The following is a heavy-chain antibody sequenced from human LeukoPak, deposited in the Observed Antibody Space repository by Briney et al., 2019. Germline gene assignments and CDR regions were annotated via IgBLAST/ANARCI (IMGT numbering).Heavy chain of an antibody. CDR2: IYYSGTS. V-gene: IGHV4-59*01. CDR1: GGSISNYY. D-gene: IGHD4-17*01. CDR3: ARGANFGDSGLDAFDI. J-gene: IGHJ3*02. Sequence: SETLSLTCTVSGGSISNYYWSWIRQPPGKGLEWIGYIYYSGTSNYSPSLYSRVTMSVGTSKNQFSLKLTSVTAADTAVYYCARGANFGDSGLDAFDIWGQGTMVTVSS.